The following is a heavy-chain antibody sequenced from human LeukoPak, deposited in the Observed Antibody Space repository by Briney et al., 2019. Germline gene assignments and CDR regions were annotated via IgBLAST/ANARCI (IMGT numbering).Heavy chain of an antibody. CDR2: IYTSGTT. CDR1: GGSVRRGNYY. CDR3: ASGRQQLAHYGMDV. Sequence: PSETLSLTCTVSGGSVRRGNYYWTWIRQPAGSGLEWIGRIYTSGTTDYNPSLRTRVTISVDASRNQFSLKLSSVTAADTAVYYCASGRQQLAHYGMDVWGQGTTVTVSS. V-gene: IGHV4-61*10. J-gene: IGHJ6*02. D-gene: IGHD6-13*01.